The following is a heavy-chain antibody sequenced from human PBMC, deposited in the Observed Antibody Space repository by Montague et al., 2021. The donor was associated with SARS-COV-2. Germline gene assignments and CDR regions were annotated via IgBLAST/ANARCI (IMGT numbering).Heavy chain of an antibody. CDR2: FDPEDAEI. Sequence: SVKVSCKVSGYTLTELSMHWVRQAPGKGLEWMGGFDPEDAEIIYAQKFQGRVTMTEDTSTDTAYMELSSLRSEDTAVYYCATIPLHYYDSSRYFDYWGQGTLVTVSS. CDR1: GYTLTELS. J-gene: IGHJ4*02. V-gene: IGHV1-24*01. CDR3: ATIPLHYYDSSRYFDY. D-gene: IGHD3-22*01.